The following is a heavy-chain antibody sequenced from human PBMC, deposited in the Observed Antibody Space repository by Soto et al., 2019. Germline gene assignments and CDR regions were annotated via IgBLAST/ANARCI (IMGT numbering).Heavy chain of an antibody. CDR1: GFTFDDYA. J-gene: IGHJ3*02. V-gene: IGHV3-9*01. CDR3: AKLVPAAPRGGAFDI. CDR2: ISWNSGSI. D-gene: IGHD2-2*01. Sequence: GGSLRLSCAASGFTFDDYAMHWVRQAPGKGLEWVSGISWNSGSIGYADSVKGRFTISRDNAKNSLYLQMNSLRAEDTALYYCAKLVPAAPRGGAFDIWGQGTMVTVSS.